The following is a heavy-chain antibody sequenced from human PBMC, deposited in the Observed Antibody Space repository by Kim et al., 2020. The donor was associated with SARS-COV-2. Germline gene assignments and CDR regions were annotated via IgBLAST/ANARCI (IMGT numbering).Heavy chain of an antibody. CDR3: ARGKYYYDGSGNPRFWYFAL. J-gene: IGHJ2*01. CDR2: VFDSGST. CDR1: GGSISYYY. Sequence: SETLSLTCTVSGGSISYYYWTWIRQPPGKGLEWIGYVFDSGSTNYNLPLKSRVTISLGTSKKQFSLQLTSVTAADTAVYYCARGKYYYDGSGNPRFWYFALWAVAPWSLSPQ. V-gene: IGHV4-59*01. D-gene: IGHD3-22*01.